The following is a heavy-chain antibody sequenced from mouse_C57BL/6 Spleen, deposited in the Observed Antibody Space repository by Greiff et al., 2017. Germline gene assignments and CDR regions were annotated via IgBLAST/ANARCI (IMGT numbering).Heavy chain of an antibody. CDR2: ISSGGDYI. CDR1: GFTFSSYA. Sequence: EVKVEESGEGLVKPGGSLKLSCAASGFTFSSYAMSWVRQTPEKRLEWVAYISSGGDYIYYADTVKGRFTISRDNARNTLYLQMSSLKSEDTAMYYCTRDGGYYPAWFAYWGQGTLVTVSA. CDR3: TRDGGYYPAWFAY. V-gene: IGHV5-9-1*02. J-gene: IGHJ3*01. D-gene: IGHD2-3*01.